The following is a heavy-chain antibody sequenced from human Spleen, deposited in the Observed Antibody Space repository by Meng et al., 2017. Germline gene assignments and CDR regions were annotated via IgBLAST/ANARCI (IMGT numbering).Heavy chain of an antibody. CDR2: INPKSGDT. V-gene: IGHV1-2*06. CDR3: ARDLKNRYCSSTSCPEIYLGMDV. CDR1: GYNFPDYY. D-gene: IGHD2-2*01. J-gene: IGHJ6*02. Sequence: ASVKVSCKPSGYNFPDYYIHWVRRAPGQGLEWMGRINPKSGDTHYAQKFQARVTMTGDTSISTAYMELSGLRSDDTAMYYCARDLKNRYCSSTSCPEIYLGMDVWGQGTTVTVSS.